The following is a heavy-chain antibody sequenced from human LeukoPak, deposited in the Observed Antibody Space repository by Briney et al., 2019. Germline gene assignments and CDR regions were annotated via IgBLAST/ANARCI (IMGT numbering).Heavy chain of an antibody. CDR2: INRDGTGT. D-gene: IGHD3-10*01. V-gene: IGHV3-74*01. J-gene: IGHJ4*02. CDR1: GFIFSDYW. Sequence: GGSLRLSCAPSGFIFSDYWFHWVRQTPGQGLVWVAAINRDGTGTSHADSVRGRFTVSRDNAKNTLYLQLNSLRADDTAVYYCARELIDLWFGTHEGLWGQGTLVTVSS. CDR3: ARELIDLWFGTHEGL.